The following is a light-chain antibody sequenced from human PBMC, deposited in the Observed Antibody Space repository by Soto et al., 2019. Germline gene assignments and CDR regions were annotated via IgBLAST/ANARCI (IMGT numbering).Light chain of an antibody. CDR1: QSVSSN. V-gene: IGKV3-20*01. Sequence: EIVMTQSPATRSGSPVEIVRLCCMASQSVSSNLAWYQQKVGQAPRLLIYGASNRATGIPDRFSGSGSGTDFTLIIDRLEPENVAIYYCQQYGGSPRITFGQGTRLEIK. CDR3: QQYGGSPRIT. J-gene: IGKJ5*01. CDR2: GAS.